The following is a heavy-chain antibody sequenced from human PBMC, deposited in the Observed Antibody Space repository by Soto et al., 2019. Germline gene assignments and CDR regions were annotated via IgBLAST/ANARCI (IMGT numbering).Heavy chain of an antibody. Sequence: LTCAVSGGSISSSNWWSWVRQPPGKGLEWIGEIYHSGSTNYNPSLKSRVTISVDKSKNQFSLKLSSVTAADTAVYYCARVPTVTHLFYYYYGMDVWGQGTTVTVSS. CDR3: ARVPTVTHLFYYYYGMDV. D-gene: IGHD4-4*01. J-gene: IGHJ6*02. V-gene: IGHV4-4*02. CDR2: IYHSGST. CDR1: GGSISSSNW.